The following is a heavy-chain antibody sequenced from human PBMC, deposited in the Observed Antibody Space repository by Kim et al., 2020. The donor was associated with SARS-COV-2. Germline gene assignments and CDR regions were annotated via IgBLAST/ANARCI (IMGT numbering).Heavy chain of an antibody. V-gene: IGHV3-21*01. J-gene: IGHJ4*02. Sequence: GGSLRLSCAASGFTFSSYSMNWVRQAPGKGLEWVSSISSSSSYIYYADSVKGRFTISRDNAKNSLYLQMNSLRAEDTAVYYCARDGKVEEWRASTTVNDFDYWGQGTLVTVSS. CDR2: ISSSSSYI. CDR3: ARDGKVEEWRASTTVNDFDY. CDR1: GFTFSSYS. D-gene: IGHD4-17*01.